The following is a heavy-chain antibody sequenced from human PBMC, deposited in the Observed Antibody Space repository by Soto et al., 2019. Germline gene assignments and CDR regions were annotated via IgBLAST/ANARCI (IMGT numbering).Heavy chain of an antibody. J-gene: IGHJ2*01. V-gene: IGHV3-23*01. CDR1: GFIFSNFA. D-gene: IGHD5-12*01. Sequence: PGGSLRLSCAASGFIFSNFAMSWVRQAPGKGLEWVSAINGVGGRTFYSDSVRGRFTISRDNSKNRLYLQMNSLRAEDTAEYFCAKGFLDIVSTSWYFDLWGRGTLVTVSS. CDR2: INGVGGRT. CDR3: AKGFLDIVSTSWYFDL.